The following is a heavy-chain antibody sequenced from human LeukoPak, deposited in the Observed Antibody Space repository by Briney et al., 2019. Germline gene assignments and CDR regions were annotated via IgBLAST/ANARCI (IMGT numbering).Heavy chain of an antibody. Sequence: GGSLRLSCAASGSTFSDYYMSWIRQAPGKGLEWVSYISSSGSTIYYADSVKGRFTISRDNAKNSLYLQMNSLRAEDTAVYYCARVNSGVTTWDYYYYMDVWGKGTTVTVSS. J-gene: IGHJ6*03. CDR1: GSTFSDYY. CDR3: ARVNSGVTTWDYYYYMDV. D-gene: IGHD4-17*01. CDR2: ISSSGSTI. V-gene: IGHV3-11*04.